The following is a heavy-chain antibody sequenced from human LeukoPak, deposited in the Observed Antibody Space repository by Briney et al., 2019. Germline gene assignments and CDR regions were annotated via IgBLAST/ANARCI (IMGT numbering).Heavy chain of an antibody. CDR3: ASVIVGATTGALDY. V-gene: IGHV4-61*01. Sequence: SETLSLTCTVSGGSVSSGSYYWSWIRQPPGKGLEWIGYIYYSGSTNYNPSLKSRVTISVDTSKNQFSLKLSSVTAADTAMYYCASVIVGATTGALDYWGQGTLVTVSS. J-gene: IGHJ4*02. CDR2: IYYSGST. D-gene: IGHD1-26*01. CDR1: GGSVSSGSYY.